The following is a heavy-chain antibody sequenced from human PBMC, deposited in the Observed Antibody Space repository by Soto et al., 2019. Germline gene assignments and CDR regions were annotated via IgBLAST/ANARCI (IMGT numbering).Heavy chain of an antibody. V-gene: IGHV3-30-3*01. CDR3: ASSSAARRYFDY. Sequence: LRLSCAASGFTFSSYAMHWVRQAPGKGLEWVAVISYDGSNKYYADSVKGRFTISRDNSKNTLYLQMNSLRAEDTAVYYCASSSAARRYFDYWGQGTLVTVSS. CDR1: GFTFSSYA. J-gene: IGHJ4*02. D-gene: IGHD6-6*01. CDR2: ISYDGSNK.